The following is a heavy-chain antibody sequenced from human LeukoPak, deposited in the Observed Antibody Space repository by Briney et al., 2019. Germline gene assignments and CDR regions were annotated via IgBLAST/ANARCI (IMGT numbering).Heavy chain of an antibody. J-gene: IGHJ2*01. D-gene: IGHD3-22*01. V-gene: IGHV3-48*03. Sequence: PGGSLRLSCAASGFTFSSYEMNWVRQAPGKGLEWVSYITASASTIYYADSVKGRFTISRDNAKNSLYLQMNSLRAEDTAVYYCARDFNYYDSSGYPHWYFDLWGRGTLVTVSS. CDR2: ITASASTI. CDR1: GFTFSSYE. CDR3: ARDFNYYDSSGYPHWYFDL.